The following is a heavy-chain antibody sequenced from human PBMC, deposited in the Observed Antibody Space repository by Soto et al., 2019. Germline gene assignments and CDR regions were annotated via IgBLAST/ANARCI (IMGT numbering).Heavy chain of an antibody. J-gene: IGHJ4*02. CDR1: GFTFSSYG. Sequence: QVQLVESGGGVVQPGRSLRLSCAASGFTFSSYGMHWVRQAPGKGLEWVAVISYDGSNKYYADSVKGRFTISRDNSKNTLYLQMNSLRAEDTAVYYCAKDSGSSWSSFDYGGQGTMVTVSS. CDR2: ISYDGSNK. D-gene: IGHD6-13*01. CDR3: AKDSGSSWSSFDY. V-gene: IGHV3-30*18.